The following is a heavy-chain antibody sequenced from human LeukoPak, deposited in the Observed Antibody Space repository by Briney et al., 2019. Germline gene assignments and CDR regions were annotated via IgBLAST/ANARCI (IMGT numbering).Heavy chain of an antibody. CDR2: IYYGGST. CDR3: ARGLLYYNSGSYLDY. CDR1: GGSISSGSYY. J-gene: IGHJ4*02. D-gene: IGHD3-10*01. V-gene: IGHV4-39*07. Sequence: SETLSLTCIVSGGSISSGSYYWGWIRQPPGKGLEWIASIYYGGSTYYNPSLKSRVTISVDTSRNQISLKLSSVTAADTAVYYCARGLLYYNSGSYLDYWGQGTLVTVSS.